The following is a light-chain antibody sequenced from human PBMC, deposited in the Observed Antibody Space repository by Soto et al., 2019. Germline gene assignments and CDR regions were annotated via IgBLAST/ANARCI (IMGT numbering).Light chain of an antibody. Sequence: EIVLTQSPGTLSLSPGERATLSCRASQSVSSSYLAWYQQKPGQAPRLLIHDASSRAAGIPDRFSGSGSGTDLTLTISRLEPEDFAVYYCQQYGSSPLTFGPGTKVDIK. CDR1: QSVSSSY. CDR2: DAS. V-gene: IGKV3-20*01. CDR3: QQYGSSPLT. J-gene: IGKJ3*01.